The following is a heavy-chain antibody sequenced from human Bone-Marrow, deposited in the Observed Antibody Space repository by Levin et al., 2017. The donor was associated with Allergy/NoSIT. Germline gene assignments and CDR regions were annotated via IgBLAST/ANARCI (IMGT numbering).Heavy chain of an antibody. CDR1: GASIGRTRFF. CDR2: IDYSGKT. Sequence: PSETLSLTCSVSGASIGRTRFFWAWIRQSPGKGIEWIGNIDYSGKTDYDTSFKSRVTISVDTSKNQFSLKVRSVTAADTAVYYCASATGEFYFDEGSPFDYWGQGTLVTVSS. CDR3: ASATGEFYFDEGSPFDY. J-gene: IGHJ4*02. D-gene: IGHD3-22*01. V-gene: IGHV4-39*01.